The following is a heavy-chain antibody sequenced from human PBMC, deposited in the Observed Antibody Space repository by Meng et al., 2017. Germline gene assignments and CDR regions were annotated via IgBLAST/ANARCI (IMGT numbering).Heavy chain of an antibody. V-gene: IGHV1-69*06. CDR3: ARATDYYDSSGYYSGYFDL. CDR1: GGTFSSYA. J-gene: IGHJ2*01. D-gene: IGHD3-22*01. CDR2: IIPIFGTA. Sequence: GRLVRAGAEGKTPGFSVEVSCKASGGTFSSYASSWVRQAPVQGLEWMGGIIPIFGTANYAQKFQGRVTITADKSTSTAYMELSSLRSEDTAVYYCARATDYYDSSGYYSGYFDLWGRGTLVTVSS.